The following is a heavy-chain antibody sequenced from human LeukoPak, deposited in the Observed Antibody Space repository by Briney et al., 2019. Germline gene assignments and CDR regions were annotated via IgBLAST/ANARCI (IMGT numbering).Heavy chain of an antibody. CDR3: ARDGSGSYYLFDY. V-gene: IGHV4-31*03. CDR1: GGSISSGGYY. CDR2: IYYSGST. D-gene: IGHD3-10*01. J-gene: IGHJ4*02. Sequence: SQTLSLTCTVSGGSISSGGYYWSWIRQHPGKGLEWIGYIYYSGSTYYNPPLKSRVTISVDTSKNQFSLKLSSVTAADTAVYYCARDGSGSYYLFDYWGQGTLVTVSS.